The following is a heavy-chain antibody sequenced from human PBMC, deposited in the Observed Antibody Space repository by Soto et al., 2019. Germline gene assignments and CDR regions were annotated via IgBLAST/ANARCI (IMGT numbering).Heavy chain of an antibody. Sequence: QVQLVESGGNVVQPGRSLRLSCAASGFSFSSHGMHWVRKAPGKGLEWVAHLWAGGNIRYYAYSVKGRFTISSDHSKNTLYLQMDSLGAEVTAVYYSVRDAQHLANYGMDVWGQGTTVTISS. CDR1: GFSFSSHG. CDR2: LWAGGNIR. V-gene: IGHV3-33*01. CDR3: VRDAQHLANYGMDV. J-gene: IGHJ6*02. D-gene: IGHD3-3*02.